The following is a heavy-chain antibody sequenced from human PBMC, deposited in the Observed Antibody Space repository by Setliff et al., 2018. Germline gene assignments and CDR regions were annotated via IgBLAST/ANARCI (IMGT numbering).Heavy chain of an antibody. J-gene: IGHJ4*02. CDR3: ARAVLVVDAEDY. Sequence: PSETLSLTCTVSGYSISSGYYWGWIRQTPGKGLEWIGSIYHSGSTYYNPSLKSRVTISVDTSKNQFSLKLSSVTAADTAVYYCARAVLVVDAEDYWGQGTLVTVSS. D-gene: IGHD3-22*01. CDR1: GYSISSGYY. V-gene: IGHV4-38-2*02. CDR2: IYHSGST.